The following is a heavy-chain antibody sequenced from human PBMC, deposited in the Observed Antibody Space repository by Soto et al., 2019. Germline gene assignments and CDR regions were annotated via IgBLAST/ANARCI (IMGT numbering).Heavy chain of an antibody. CDR1: GFTFSDYY. CDR3: ARDSSGYSSGY. Sequence: QVQLVESGGGLVQPGGSLRLSCAASGFTFSDYYLSWIRQAPGKGLEWVSYISQRGDSKSYADSVKGRFTISRDNAKNSLYLQMNSLRAEDTAMYYCARDSSGYSSGYWGQGTLVTVSS. CDR2: ISQRGDSK. V-gene: IGHV3-11*01. J-gene: IGHJ4*02. D-gene: IGHD5-12*01.